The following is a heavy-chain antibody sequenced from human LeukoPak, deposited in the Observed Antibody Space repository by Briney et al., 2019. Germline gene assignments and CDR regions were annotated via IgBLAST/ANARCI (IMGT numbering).Heavy chain of an antibody. CDR2: IYYSGST. CDR3: ASLLGYYYDSSGYSGHVVDY. Sequence: SETLSLTCTVSGGSISSSSYYWGWIRQPPGKGLEWIGSIYYSGSTYYNPSLKSRVTISVDTSKNQFSLKLSSVTAADTAVYYCASLLGYYYDSSGYSGHVVDYWGQGTLVTVSS. J-gene: IGHJ4*02. CDR1: GGSISSSSYY. D-gene: IGHD3-22*01. V-gene: IGHV4-39*01.